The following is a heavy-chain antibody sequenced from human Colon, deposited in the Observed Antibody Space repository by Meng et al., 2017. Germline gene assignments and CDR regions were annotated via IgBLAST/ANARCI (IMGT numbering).Heavy chain of an antibody. CDR2: INQDGSEK. D-gene: IGHD3-10*01. J-gene: IGHJ4*02. V-gene: IGHV3-7*01. Sequence: GGSLRLSCVASGFTFSDYWMSWVRQAPGKGLEWVANINQDGSEKNYVDSVKGRFTISRDNAKNSLYLRMDSLRAEDTAVYYCARGGSILRGVIWVYWGQGTLVTVSS. CDR1: GFTFSDYW. CDR3: ARGGSILRGVIWVY.